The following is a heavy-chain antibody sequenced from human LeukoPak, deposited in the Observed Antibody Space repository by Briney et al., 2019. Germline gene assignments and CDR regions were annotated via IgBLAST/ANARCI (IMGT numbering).Heavy chain of an antibody. D-gene: IGHD2-15*01. V-gene: IGHV3-30-3*01. Sequence: GRSLRLSCAASGFAFSSYAMHWVRQAPGKGLEWVAIIQYDGSDKFYGDSVKGRFTISGDNSKNTLYLQMNNLRAEDTAVYYCARDPKRYCSGGSCYVDSWGQGTLVTVSS. CDR1: GFAFSSYA. CDR2: IQYDGSDK. J-gene: IGHJ4*02. CDR3: ARDPKRYCSGGSCYVDS.